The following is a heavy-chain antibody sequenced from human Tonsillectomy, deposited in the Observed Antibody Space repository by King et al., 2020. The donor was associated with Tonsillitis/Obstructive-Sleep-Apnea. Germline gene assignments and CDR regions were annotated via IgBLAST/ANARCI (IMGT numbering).Heavy chain of an antibody. J-gene: IGHJ6*03. D-gene: IGHD1-26*01. CDR1: TFTFSDYT. CDR3: ARRQWQLLGYYYYYYMDV. V-gene: IGHV3-48*02. Sequence: VQLVESGGGLVRPGGSLRLSCADSTFTFSDYTMNCVRQAPGKGLAGVSSISTGGGNIYYADSVQGRFTISRDNAKNSLYLQMNSLRDEDTAVYYCARRQWQLLGYYYYYYMDVWGKGTTVTVSS. CDR2: ISTGGGNI.